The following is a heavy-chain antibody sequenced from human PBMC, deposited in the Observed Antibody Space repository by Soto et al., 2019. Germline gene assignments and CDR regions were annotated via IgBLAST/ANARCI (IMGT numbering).Heavy chain of an antibody. V-gene: IGHV5-51*01. CDR2: IYPGDSDT. Sequence: GESLKICCKGSGYSFTSYWIGWVRQMPGKGLEWMGIIYPGDSDTRYSPSFQGQVTISADKSISTAYLQWSSLKASDTAMYYCARQGGGWTNYYYYGMDVWGQGTTVPVSS. CDR1: GYSFTSYW. D-gene: IGHD6-19*01. J-gene: IGHJ6*02. CDR3: ARQGGGWTNYYYYGMDV.